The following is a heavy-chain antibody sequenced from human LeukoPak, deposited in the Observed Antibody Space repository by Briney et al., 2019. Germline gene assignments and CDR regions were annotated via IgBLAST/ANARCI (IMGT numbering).Heavy chain of an antibody. J-gene: IGHJ4*02. V-gene: IGHV2-5*01. Sequence: SGPTLVKPTQTLTLTCTFSGFSLSTSGVGVGWIRQPPGKALEWLALIYWNDDKRYSPSLKSRLTITKDTSKNQVALTMTNMDPVDTATYYCARSGSSGYSHLLLDYWGQGTLVTVSS. CDR3: ARSGSSGYSHLLLDY. CDR1: GFSLSTSGVG. D-gene: IGHD3-22*01. CDR2: IYWNDDK.